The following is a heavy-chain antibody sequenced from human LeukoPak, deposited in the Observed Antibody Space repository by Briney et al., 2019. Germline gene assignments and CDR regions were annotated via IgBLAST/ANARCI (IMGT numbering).Heavy chain of an antibody. V-gene: IGHV1-2*02. CDR3: ARDASRYCSSTSCYSSFDY. CDR2: INPNSGGT. Sequence: ASVKVSRKASGYTFTGYYMHWVRQAPGQGLEWMGWINPNSGGTNYAQKFQGRVTMTRDTSISTAYMELSRLRSDDTAVYYCARDASRYCSSTSCYSSFDYWGQGTLVTVSS. D-gene: IGHD2-2*01. CDR1: GYTFTGYY. J-gene: IGHJ4*02.